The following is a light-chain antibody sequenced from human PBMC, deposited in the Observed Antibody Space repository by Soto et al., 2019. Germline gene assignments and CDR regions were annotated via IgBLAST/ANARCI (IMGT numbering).Light chain of an antibody. CDR1: QSVSSSY. CDR3: QQYNNWPET. V-gene: IGKV3-15*01. CDR2: GAT. Sequence: EIVLTQSPGTLSLSPGERATLSCRASQSVSSSYLAWYQQKRGQAPRLLIYGATTRATGIPARFSGSGSGTEFTLTISSLQSEDFAVYYCQQYNNWPETFGQGTKVDI. J-gene: IGKJ1*01.